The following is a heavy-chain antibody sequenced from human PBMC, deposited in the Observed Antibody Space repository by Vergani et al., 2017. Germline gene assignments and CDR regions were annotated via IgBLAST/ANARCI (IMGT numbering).Heavy chain of an antibody. D-gene: IGHD1-26*01. Sequence: QVQLVESGGGLVQPGGSLRLSCAASGFTFSSYWMSWVRQAPGKGLEWVSFIRSDGGSEMYADSVRGRFTISRDNSKNTVSLEMLSLRTEDTAVYYCAKGHSGQIGSPHDYYFDYWGQGTLVTVSS. CDR2: IRSDGGSE. V-gene: IGHV3-30*02. CDR3: AKGHSGQIGSPHDYYFDY. J-gene: IGHJ4*02. CDR1: GFTFSSYW.